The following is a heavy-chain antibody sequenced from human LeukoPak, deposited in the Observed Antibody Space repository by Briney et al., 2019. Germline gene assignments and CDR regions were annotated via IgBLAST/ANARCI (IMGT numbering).Heavy chain of an antibody. J-gene: IGHJ6*02. V-gene: IGHV4-39*01. CDR1: GGSISSSSYY. D-gene: IGHD4-17*01. CDR3: ARGNYGDYDYYYGMDV. CDR2: IYYSGST. Sequence: PSETLSLTCTVSGGSISSSSYYWGWIRQPPGKGLEWIGSIYYSGSTYYNPSLKSRVTISVDTSKNQFSLKLSSVTAADTAVYYCARGNYGDYDYYYGMDVWGQGTTVTVSS.